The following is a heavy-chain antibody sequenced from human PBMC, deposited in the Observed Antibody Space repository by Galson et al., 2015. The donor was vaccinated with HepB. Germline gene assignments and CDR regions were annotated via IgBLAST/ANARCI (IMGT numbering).Heavy chain of an antibody. V-gene: IGHV3-23*01. CDR3: AKDRDFSSGWVRGNFDI. CDR1: GITFTFYA. D-gene: IGHD6-19*01. CDR2: ITGEGSVT. J-gene: IGHJ3*02. Sequence: SLRLSCAASGITFTFYAMPWVRQAPGKGLEWVSSITGEGSVTYYADSVKGRFTISRDNSKNTLYLQMNSLRAEDTAVYYCAKDRDFSSGWVRGNFDIWSQGTMVTVSS.